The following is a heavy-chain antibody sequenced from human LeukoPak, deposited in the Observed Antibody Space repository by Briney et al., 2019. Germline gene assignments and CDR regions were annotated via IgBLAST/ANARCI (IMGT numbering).Heavy chain of an antibody. J-gene: IGHJ5*02. Sequence: ASVKVSCKASGYTFTGYYMHWVRQAPGQGLEWMGRTNPNSGGTNYAQKFQGRVTMTRDTSISTAYLELSRLRSDDTAVYYCARVVVAAAGTLFDAWSQGSLVTVYS. CDR2: TNPNSGGT. CDR3: ARVVVAAAGTLFDA. CDR1: GYTFTGYY. D-gene: IGHD6-13*01. V-gene: IGHV1-2*06.